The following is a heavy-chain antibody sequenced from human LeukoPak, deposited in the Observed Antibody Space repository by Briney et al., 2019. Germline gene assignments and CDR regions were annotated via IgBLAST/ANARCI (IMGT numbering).Heavy chain of an antibody. D-gene: IGHD3-22*01. CDR2: ISYDGSNK. V-gene: IGHV3-30-3*01. Sequence: PGGSLRLSCAASGFTFSSYAIDWVRQAPGKGLEWVAVISYDGSNKYYADSVKGRFTISRDNSKNTLYLQMNRLRAEDNGVYYCGRDPGIVVVITYYFDYWGQGTLVTVSS. J-gene: IGHJ4*02. CDR3: GRDPGIVVVITYYFDY. CDR1: GFTFSSYA.